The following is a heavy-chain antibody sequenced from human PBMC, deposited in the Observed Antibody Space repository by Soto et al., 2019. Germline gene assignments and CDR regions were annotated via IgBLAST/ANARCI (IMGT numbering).Heavy chain of an antibody. CDR3: VKALSARYNSAKAFDV. D-gene: IGHD2-2*02. V-gene: IGHV4-30-4*02. CDR2: IYYSGST. Sequence: PSETLSLTCTVSGGSISSGDYYWSWIRQPPGKGLEWIGYIYYSGSTYYNPSLKSRVTISVDTSKNTLYLQMSSLRAEDTAFYYCVKALSARYNSAKAFDVWGQGKMVTVSS. J-gene: IGHJ3*01. CDR1: GGSISSGDYY.